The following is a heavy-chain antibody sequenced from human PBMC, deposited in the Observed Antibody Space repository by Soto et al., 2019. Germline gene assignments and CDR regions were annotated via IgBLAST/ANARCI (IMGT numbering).Heavy chain of an antibody. CDR1: GASVSTGY. Sequence: QIQLQVSGPELVKPSETLSLTCTVSGASVSTGYWSWIRQPPGKGLEWIGFMYFGGSFNYNPSLTSRATISVEMSKNQLSIKMTSVTAADTAVYYCSRSYYVSTGFAVDPCGQGTLVTVSS. J-gene: IGHJ5*02. D-gene: IGHD3-22*01. CDR2: MYFGGSF. CDR3: SRSYYVSTGFAVDP. V-gene: IGHV4-59*02.